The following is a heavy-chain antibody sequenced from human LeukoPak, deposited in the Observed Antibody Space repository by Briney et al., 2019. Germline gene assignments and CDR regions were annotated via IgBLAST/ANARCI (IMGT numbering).Heavy chain of an antibody. J-gene: IGHJ4*02. CDR2: ISYDGSNK. D-gene: IGHD3-10*01. CDR1: GFTFSSYA. V-gene: IGHV3-30-3*01. CDR3: AREWNYYGSGSPQGY. Sequence: GRSPRLSCAASGFTFSSYAMHWVRQAPGKGLEWVAVISYDGSNKYYADSVKGRFTISRDNSKNTLYLQMNSLRAEDTAVYYCAREWNYYGSGSPQGYWGQGTLVTVSS.